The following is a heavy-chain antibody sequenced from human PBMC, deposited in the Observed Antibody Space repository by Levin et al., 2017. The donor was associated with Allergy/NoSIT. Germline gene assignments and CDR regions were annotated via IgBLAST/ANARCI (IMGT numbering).Heavy chain of an antibody. V-gene: IGHV3-30-3*01. Sequence: GGSLRLSCAASGFTFSSYAMHWVRQAPGKGLEWVAVISYDGSNKYYADSVKGRFTISRDNSKNTLYLQMNSLRAEDTAVYYCARGLPSLVRLRFNYYDYYMDVWGKGTTVTVSS. J-gene: IGHJ6*03. CDR1: GFTFSSYA. CDR3: ARGLPSLVRLRFNYYDYYMDV. D-gene: IGHD5-12*01. CDR2: ISYDGSNK.